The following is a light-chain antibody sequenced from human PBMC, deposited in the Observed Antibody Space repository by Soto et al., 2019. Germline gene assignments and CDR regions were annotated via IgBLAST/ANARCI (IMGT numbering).Light chain of an antibody. CDR3: VAWDDSLSGWV. CDR2: YSN. V-gene: IGLV1-44*01. J-gene: IGLJ3*02. CDR1: NSNLGSNT. Sequence: QSVLTQPSSASGTPGQTVTISCSGSNSNLGSNTANWLQRFPGTAPKVLIYYSNRRPSGVPDRFSGSRSGTSTSLTISGLQSEDEADYYCVAWDDSLSGWVFGGGTKLTVL.